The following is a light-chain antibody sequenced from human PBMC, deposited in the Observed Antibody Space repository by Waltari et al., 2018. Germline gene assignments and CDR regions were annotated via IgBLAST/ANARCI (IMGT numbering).Light chain of an antibody. CDR1: QRLVHRNGDDF. Sequence: DIVMTQSPLSLSVTPGEPASISCRSSQRLVHRNGDDFFDWYVQKPGQSPQLLIYLGSYRASGVPDRFSGSGSGTDFSLKISRVEAEDVGVYYCMQALQTPYTFGQGTKLEIK. CDR3: MQALQTPYT. CDR2: LGS. J-gene: IGKJ2*01. V-gene: IGKV2-28*01.